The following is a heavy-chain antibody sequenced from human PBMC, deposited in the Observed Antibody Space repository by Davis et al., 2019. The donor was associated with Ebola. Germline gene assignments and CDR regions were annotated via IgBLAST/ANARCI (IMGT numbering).Heavy chain of an antibody. CDR1: GFTFSSYS. V-gene: IGHV3-21*04. D-gene: IGHD4-17*01. J-gene: IGHJ4*02. CDR3: AREGGARHTVTTQGY. Sequence: GESLKISCAASGFTFSSYSMNWVRQAPGKGLEWVSSISSSSSYIYYADSVKGRFTISRDNAKNSLYLQMNSLRAEDTAVYYCAREGGARHTVTTQGYWGQGTLVTVSS. CDR2: ISSSSSYI.